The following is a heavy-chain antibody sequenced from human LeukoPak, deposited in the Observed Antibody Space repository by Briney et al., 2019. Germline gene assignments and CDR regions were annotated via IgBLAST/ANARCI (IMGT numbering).Heavy chain of an antibody. Sequence: PGGSLRLSCAASGFTFSSYAMSWVRQAPGKGLEWVSAISGSGGSTYYADSVKGRFTISRDNSKNTLYLQMNSLRAEDTAVYYCARTPTYYGSGRNYWGQGTLVTVSS. J-gene: IGHJ4*02. V-gene: IGHV3-23*01. CDR2: ISGSGGST. CDR1: GFTFSSYA. D-gene: IGHD3-10*01. CDR3: ARTPTYYGSGRNY.